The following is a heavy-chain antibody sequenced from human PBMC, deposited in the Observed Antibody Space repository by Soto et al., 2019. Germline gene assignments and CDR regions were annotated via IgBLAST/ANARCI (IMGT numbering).Heavy chain of an antibody. Sequence: EVQLVQSGAEVKKPGESLRISCKGSGYSFTSYWISWVRQMPGKGLEWMGRIDPSDSYTNYSPSFQGHATISADKSIXXAYLQWSGLKASDTAMYYCARLQAAAGDNDLTFDYWGQGTLVTVSS. CDR1: GYSFTSYW. CDR3: ARLQAAAGDNDLTFDY. V-gene: IGHV5-10-1*01. CDR2: IDPSDSYT. J-gene: IGHJ4*02. D-gene: IGHD6-13*01.